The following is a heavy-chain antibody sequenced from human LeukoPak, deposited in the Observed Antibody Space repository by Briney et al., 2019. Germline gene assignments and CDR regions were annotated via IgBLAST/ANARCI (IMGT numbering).Heavy chain of an antibody. Sequence: ASVKVSCKASGYTFTSYYMHWVRQAPGQGLEWMGIINPSGGSTSYAQKFQGRVTMTRDMSTSTVYMELSSLRSEDTAVYYCARDGMPSGGYDRHYYYYYMDVWGKGTTVTVSS. V-gene: IGHV1-46*01. D-gene: IGHD1-26*01. J-gene: IGHJ6*03. CDR1: GYTFTSYY. CDR2: INPSGGST. CDR3: ARDGMPSGGYDRHYYYYYMDV.